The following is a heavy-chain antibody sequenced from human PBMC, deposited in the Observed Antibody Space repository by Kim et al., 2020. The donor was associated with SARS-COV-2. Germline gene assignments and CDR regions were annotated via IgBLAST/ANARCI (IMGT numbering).Heavy chain of an antibody. Sequence: ASVKVSCKASGYTFTSYAMHWVRQAPGQRLEWMGWINAGNGNTKYSQKFQGRVTITRDTSASTAYMELSSLRSEDTAVYYCARDWGTILYYDSSGYYSGAFDIWGQGTMVTVSS. CDR1: GYTFTSYA. V-gene: IGHV1-3*01. D-gene: IGHD3-22*01. J-gene: IGHJ3*02. CDR2: INAGNGNT. CDR3: ARDWGTILYYDSSGYYSGAFDI.